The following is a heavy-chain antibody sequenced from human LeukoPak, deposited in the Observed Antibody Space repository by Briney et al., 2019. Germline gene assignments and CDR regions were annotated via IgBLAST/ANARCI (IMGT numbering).Heavy chain of an antibody. J-gene: IGHJ3*02. CDR2: ISAYNGNT. V-gene: IGHV1-18*01. CDR3: ARTEYYYDSSGHPRSNAFDI. Sequence: ASVTVSCKASGYRFSSYGISWVRQAPGKGLEWMGWISAYNGNTNYAQKLQGRVTMTTDTSTSTAYMELRSLRSDDTAVYYCARTEYYYDSSGHPRSNAFDIWGQGTMVTVSS. CDR1: GYRFSSYG. D-gene: IGHD3-22*01.